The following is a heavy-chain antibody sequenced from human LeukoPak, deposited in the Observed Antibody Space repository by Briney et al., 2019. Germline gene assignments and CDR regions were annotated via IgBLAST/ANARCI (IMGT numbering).Heavy chain of an antibody. Sequence: PGGSLRLSCTASGFTFGDYAMSWVRQAPGKGLGWVGFIRSKAYGGTTEYAASVKGRFTISRDDSKSIAYLQMNSLKTEDTAVYYCTREDFRGVIVGFDYWGQGTLVTVSS. D-gene: IGHD3-10*01. CDR1: GFTFGDYA. V-gene: IGHV3-49*04. CDR2: IRSKAYGGTT. J-gene: IGHJ4*02. CDR3: TREDFRGVIVGFDY.